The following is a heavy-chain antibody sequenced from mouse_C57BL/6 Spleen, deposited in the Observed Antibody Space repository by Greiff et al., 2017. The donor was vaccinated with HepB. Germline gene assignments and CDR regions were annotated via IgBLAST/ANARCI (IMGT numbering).Heavy chain of an antibody. CDR1: GFSLSTSGMG. CDR3: ARSSYYSNEDWYFDV. Sequence: VMLVESGPGILQSSQTLSLTCSFSGFSLSTSGMGVSWIRQPSGKGLEWLAHIYWDDDKRYNPSLKSRLTISKDTSRNQVFLKITSVDTADTATYYCARSSYYSNEDWYFDVWGTGTTVTVSS. D-gene: IGHD2-5*01. CDR2: IYWDDDK. V-gene: IGHV8-12*01. J-gene: IGHJ1*03.